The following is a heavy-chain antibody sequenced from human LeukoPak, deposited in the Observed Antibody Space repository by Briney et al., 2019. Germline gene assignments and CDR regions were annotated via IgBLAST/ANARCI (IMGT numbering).Heavy chain of an antibody. J-gene: IGHJ4*02. Sequence: GGSLRLSCAASGFTFPSYAMSWVRQAPGRGLEWIAAISGGGSHAWQPDAVKGRFTISSDNSRDTLYLQMNSLRVDDTAVYYCARGSAWAFHGVRCYPMDNWGQGALVTVSS. V-gene: IGHV3-23*01. CDR3: ARGSAWAFHGVRCYPMDN. CDR1: GFTFPSYA. CDR2: ISGGGSHA. D-gene: IGHD2-8*01.